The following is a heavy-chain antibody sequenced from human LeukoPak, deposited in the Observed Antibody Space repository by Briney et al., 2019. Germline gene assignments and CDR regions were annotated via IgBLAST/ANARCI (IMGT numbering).Heavy chain of an antibody. CDR1: VGTFSSYV. CDR3: ASPGYSYYYDSSEFDAFDI. CDR2: IIPIFGTA. J-gene: IGHJ3*02. V-gene: IGHV1-69*15. D-gene: IGHD3-22*01. Sequence: ASVKVSCKASVGTFSSYVISWVRQAPGRGVEWMGRIIPIFGTANYAQKFQGRVTITSDESTSTAYMELSSLRSEDTAVYYCASPGYSYYYDSSEFDAFDIWGQGTMVTVSS.